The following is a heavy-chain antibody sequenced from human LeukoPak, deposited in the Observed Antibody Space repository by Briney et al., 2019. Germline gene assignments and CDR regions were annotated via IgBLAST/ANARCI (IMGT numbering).Heavy chain of an antibody. CDR3: ARDQAVAGIVY. CDR2: IYYSGST. Sequence: SETLSLTCTVPGGSISSSSYYWGWIRQPPGKGLEWIGSIYYSGSTYYNPSLKSRVTISVDTSKNQFSLKLSSVTAADTAVYYCARDQAVAGIVYWGQGTLVTVSS. J-gene: IGHJ4*02. CDR1: GGSISSSSYY. V-gene: IGHV4-39*07. D-gene: IGHD6-19*01.